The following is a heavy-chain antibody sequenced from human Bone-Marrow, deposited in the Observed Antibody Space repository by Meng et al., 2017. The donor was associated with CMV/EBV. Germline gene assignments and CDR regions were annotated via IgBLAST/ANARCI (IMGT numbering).Heavy chain of an antibody. D-gene: IGHD3-16*01. J-gene: IGHJ5*01. Sequence: ASVKVSCKASGYTFTSYGISWVRQAPGQGLEWMGWISAYNGNTNYAQKLQGRVILTTDTSTNTAYMELRSLKSDDTAVYYCAKLGRVGSSPQYNWFDSWGQGTLVTVSS. V-gene: IGHV1-18*01. CDR1: GYTFTSYG. CDR2: ISAYNGNT. CDR3: AKLGRVGSSPQYNWFDS.